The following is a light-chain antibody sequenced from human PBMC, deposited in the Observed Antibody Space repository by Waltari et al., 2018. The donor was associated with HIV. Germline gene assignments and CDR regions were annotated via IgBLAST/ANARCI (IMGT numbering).Light chain of an antibody. J-gene: IGLJ1*01. V-gene: IGLV3-21*02. CDR3: HVWDRSSDHHV. CDR2: NAS. Sequence: QPPSVSVAPGQTARITCGGNNIGSKRVHWYQQKAGQAPVLVVYNASDRPSGIPERFSGSNSGNTATLTISRVEAGDEADYYCHVWDRSSDHHVFGTGTKVTVL. CDR1: NIGSKR.